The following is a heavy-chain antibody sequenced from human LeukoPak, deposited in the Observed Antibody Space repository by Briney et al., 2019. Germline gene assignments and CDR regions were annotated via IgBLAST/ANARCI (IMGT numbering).Heavy chain of an antibody. CDR3: ARDYEGNYYGSGSYPTGCFDY. Sequence: ASVKVSCKASGYTFTSYYTHWVRQAPGQGLEWMGIINPSGGSTSYAQKFQGRVTMTRDTSTSTVYMELSSLRSEDTAVYHCARDYEGNYYGSGSYPTGCFDYWGQETLVTVSS. V-gene: IGHV1-46*01. D-gene: IGHD3-10*01. J-gene: IGHJ4*02. CDR2: INPSGGST. CDR1: GYTFTSYY.